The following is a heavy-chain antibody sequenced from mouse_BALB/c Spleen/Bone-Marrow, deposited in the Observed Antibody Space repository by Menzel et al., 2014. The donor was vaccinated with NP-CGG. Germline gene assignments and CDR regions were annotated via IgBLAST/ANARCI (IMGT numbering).Heavy chain of an antibody. J-gene: IGHJ3*01. CDR1: GVSLTDYG. CDR3: AKIYYDFDGFAH. Sequence: VQRVESGPGLVAPSQSLSITCTVSGVSLTDYGVSWLRQPPGKGLEWLGVIWGVGTTYYNSALKSRLSISKDNSKSQVFLKMNSLQTDDTAIYYCAKIYYDFDGFAHWGQGTLVTVSA. V-gene: IGHV2-6-5*01. CDR2: IWGVGTT. D-gene: IGHD2-4*01.